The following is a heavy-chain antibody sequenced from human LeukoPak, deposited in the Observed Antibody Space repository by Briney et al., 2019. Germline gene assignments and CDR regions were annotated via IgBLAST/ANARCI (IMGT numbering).Heavy chain of an antibody. V-gene: IGHV4-59*01. CDR1: GGSISSYY. J-gene: IGHJ4*02. CDR3: ARERRSGTYFYFDY. D-gene: IGHD1-26*01. Sequence: PSETLSLTCTVSGGSISSYYWSWIRQPPGKGLEWVGYISYSGSTNYNPSLKSRVTISVDTSKNQFSLKLSSVTAADTAVYYCARERRSGTYFYFDYWGQGTLVTVSS. CDR2: ISYSGST.